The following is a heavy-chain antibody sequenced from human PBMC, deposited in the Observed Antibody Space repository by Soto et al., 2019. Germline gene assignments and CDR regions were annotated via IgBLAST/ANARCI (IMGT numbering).Heavy chain of an antibody. V-gene: IGHV3-30*18. CDR2: ISYDGSNK. CDR1: GFTFSTYG. J-gene: IGHJ4*02. D-gene: IGHD5-18*01. Sequence: PGGSLRLSCAVSGFTFSTYGMHWVRQAPGKGLEWVAVISYDGSNKYYADSVKGRFTISRDNSKNTLYLQMNSLRAEDTAVYYCAKGGYSYGYLDYWGQGTLVTVSS. CDR3: AKGGYSYGYLDY.